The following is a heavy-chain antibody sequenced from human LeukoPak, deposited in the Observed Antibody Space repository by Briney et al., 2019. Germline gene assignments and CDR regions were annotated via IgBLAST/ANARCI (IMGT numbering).Heavy chain of an antibody. Sequence: SETLSLTCTVSGGSISSGSYYWSWIRQPAGKGLEWIGRIYTSGSTNYNPSLKSRVTISVDTPKNQFSLKLSSVTAADTAVYYCAAYYDFWSGYYYWGQGTLVTVSS. CDR2: IYTSGST. D-gene: IGHD3-3*01. V-gene: IGHV4-61*02. CDR1: GGSISSGSYY. J-gene: IGHJ4*02. CDR3: AAYYDFWSGYYY.